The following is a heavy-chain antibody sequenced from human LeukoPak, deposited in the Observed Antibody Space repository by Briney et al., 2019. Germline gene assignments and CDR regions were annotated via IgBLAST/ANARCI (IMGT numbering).Heavy chain of an antibody. V-gene: IGHV4-34*01. CDR1: GGSFSGYY. CDR2: INDSGRT. Sequence: SETLSLTCAVYGGSFSGYYWTWIRQPPGKGLEWIGEINDSGRTNYNPSLKSRVTISVDTSKNQFSLKVTSVTAADTAVYYCARGWGPAYCGGDCHRHFDYWGQGALVTVSS. D-gene: IGHD2-21*02. J-gene: IGHJ4*02. CDR3: ARGWGPAYCGGDCHRHFDY.